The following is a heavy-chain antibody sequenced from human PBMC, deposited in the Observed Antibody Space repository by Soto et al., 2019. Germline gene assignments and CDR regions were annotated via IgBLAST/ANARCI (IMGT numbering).Heavy chain of an antibody. CDR3: ARDEYKYELGALDF. Sequence: QVQLVESGGGVVQPGRSLRLSCVASGFRFRTYAMQWVRQAPGKGLEWVAVVSYDGGTRFYADSVRGRFTISRDNSKSTLYLDIHSLTIEDTAVYYCARDEYKYELGALDFWGRGALLAVSS. CDR2: VSYDGGTR. D-gene: IGHD3-16*01. V-gene: IGHV3-30-3*01. J-gene: IGHJ4*02. CDR1: GFRFRTYA.